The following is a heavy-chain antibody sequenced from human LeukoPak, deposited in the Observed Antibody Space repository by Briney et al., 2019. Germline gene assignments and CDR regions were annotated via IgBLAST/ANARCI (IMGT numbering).Heavy chain of an antibody. J-gene: IGHJ4*02. D-gene: IGHD2/OR15-2a*01. CDR3: AKDSSDY. Sequence: GGSLRLSCAASGFTFSSYGMHWVRQAPGKGLEWVAVISYDGSNKYYADSVQGRFTISRDNSKNTLYLQMNSLRAEDTAVYYCAKDSSDYWGQGNLVTVSS. CDR1: GFTFSSYG. V-gene: IGHV3-30*18. CDR2: ISYDGSNK.